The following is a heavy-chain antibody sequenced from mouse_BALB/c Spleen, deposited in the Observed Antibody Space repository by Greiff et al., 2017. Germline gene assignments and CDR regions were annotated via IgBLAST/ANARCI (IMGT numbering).Heavy chain of an antibody. Sequence: QVQLQQSGAELMKPGASVKISCKATGYTFSSYWIEWVKQRPGHGLEWIGEILPGSGSTNYNEKFKGKATFTPDTSSNTAYMQLSSLTSEDSAVYYCARRGITSWFAYWGQGTLVTVSA. CDR2: ILPGSGST. J-gene: IGHJ3*01. CDR1: GYTFSSYW. V-gene: IGHV1-9*01. CDR3: ARRGITSWFAY. D-gene: IGHD2-4*01.